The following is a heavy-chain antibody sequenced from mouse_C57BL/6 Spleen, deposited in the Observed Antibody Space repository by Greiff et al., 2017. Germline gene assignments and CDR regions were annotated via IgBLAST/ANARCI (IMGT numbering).Heavy chain of an antibody. J-gene: IGHJ2*01. V-gene: IGHV14-2*01. CDR3: ARPESY. Sequence: VQLQQSGAELVKPGASVKLSCTASGFNIKDYYMLWVKQRTEQGLEWSGRIDTEDGESKYAPQFQGKATITADTSSNTTYLQLSSLTSEDTAVYYCARPESYWGQGTTLTVSS. CDR1: GFNIKDYY. CDR2: IDTEDGES.